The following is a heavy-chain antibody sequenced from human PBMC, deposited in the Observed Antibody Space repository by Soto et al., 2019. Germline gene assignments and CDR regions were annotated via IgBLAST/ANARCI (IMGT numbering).Heavy chain of an antibody. J-gene: IGHJ6*03. V-gene: IGHV3-64*01. Sequence: GGSLRLSCAASGFTFRSYAMHWVRQAPGKGLEHVSAISSNGGSTYYANSVKGRFTISRDNSKNTLYLQMGSLRAEDMAVYYCARDYRTDMVPPDYYYYYMDVWGKGTTVTSP. CDR1: GFTFRSYA. CDR3: ARDYRTDMVPPDYYYYYMDV. D-gene: IGHD5-18*01. CDR2: ISSNGGST.